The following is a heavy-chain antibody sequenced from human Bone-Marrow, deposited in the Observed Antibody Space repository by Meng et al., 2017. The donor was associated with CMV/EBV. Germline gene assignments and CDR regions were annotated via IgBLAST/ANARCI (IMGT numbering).Heavy chain of an antibody. D-gene: IGHD4-23*01. CDR1: GFTFSSYE. CDR3: ARGLISGGYYYYGMDV. CDR2: ISSSGSTI. Sequence: GESLKISCAASGFTFSSYEMNWVRQAPGKGLEWVSYISSSGSTIYYADSVKGRFTISRDNAKNSLYLQMNSRRAEDTAVYYCARGLISGGYYYYGMDVWGQGTTVTVSS. V-gene: IGHV3-48*03. J-gene: IGHJ6*02.